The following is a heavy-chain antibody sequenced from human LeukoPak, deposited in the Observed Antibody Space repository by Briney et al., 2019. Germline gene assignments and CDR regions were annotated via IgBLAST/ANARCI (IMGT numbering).Heavy chain of an antibody. CDR1: GFTFSSYA. CDR3: ASAGQWLALNFDY. D-gene: IGHD6-19*01. CDR2: IKQDGSEK. Sequence: PGGSLRLSCAASGFTFSSYAMSWVRQAPGKGLEWVANIKQDGSEKYYVDSVKGRFTISRDNAKNSLYLQMNSLRAEDTAVYYCASAGQWLALNFDYWGQGTLVTVSS. V-gene: IGHV3-7*01. J-gene: IGHJ4*02.